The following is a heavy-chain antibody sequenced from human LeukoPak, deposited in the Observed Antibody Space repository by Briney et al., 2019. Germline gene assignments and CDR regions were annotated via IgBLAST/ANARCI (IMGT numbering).Heavy chain of an antibody. CDR1: GYTFTSYG. D-gene: IGHD3-10*01. J-gene: IGHJ4*02. V-gene: IGHV1-18*04. Sequence: ASVKVFCKASGYTFTSYGISWVRQAPGQGLEWMGWISAYNGNTYYAQKLQGRVTMTTDTSTSTAYMELRSLRSDDTAVYYCARSRDYYGSGSSPPDYWSQGTLVTVSS. CDR3: ARSRDYYGSGSSPPDY. CDR2: ISAYNGNT.